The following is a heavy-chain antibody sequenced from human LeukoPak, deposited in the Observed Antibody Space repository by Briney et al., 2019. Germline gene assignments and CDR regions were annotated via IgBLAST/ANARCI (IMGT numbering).Heavy chain of an antibody. J-gene: IGHJ4*02. CDR3: ARFSSSSSDY. CDR1: GFTFSSYS. V-gene: IGHV3-21*01. Sequence: GGSLRLSCAASGFTFSSYSMNWVRQAPGKGLEWVSSISSSSSHIYYADSVKGRFTISRDNAKNSLYLQMNSLRAEDTAVYYCARFSSSSSDYWGQGTLVTVSS. CDR2: ISSSSSHI. D-gene: IGHD6-13*01.